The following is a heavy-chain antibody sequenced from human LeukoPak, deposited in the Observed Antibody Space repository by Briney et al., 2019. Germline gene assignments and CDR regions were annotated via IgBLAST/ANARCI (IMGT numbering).Heavy chain of an antibody. J-gene: IGHJ3*02. V-gene: IGHV3-23*01. CDR1: GFTFSSYA. Sequence: PGGSLRLSCAASGFTFSSYAMSWVRQAPGKGLEWVSAISGSGGSTYYADSVKGRFTISRDNSKNTLYLQMNSLRAEDTAVCYCAKVDCSGGSCYDDAFDIWGQGTMVTVSS. CDR3: AKVDCSGGSCYDDAFDI. D-gene: IGHD2-15*01. CDR2: ISGSGGST.